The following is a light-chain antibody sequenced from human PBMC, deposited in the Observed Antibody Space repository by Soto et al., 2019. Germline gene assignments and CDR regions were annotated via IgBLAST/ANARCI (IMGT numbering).Light chain of an antibody. CDR1: QSVSSN. V-gene: IGKV3-15*01. J-gene: IGKJ5*01. Sequence: TMSPAALSVYPCETATLSCMASQSVSSNLAWYQQKPGQAPRLLIYGASTRATGITARFSGSGSGTDFTLTISSLEPEDSAVYYCQQRNIWPPVTFGQVARLEIK. CDR3: QQRNIWPPVT. CDR2: GAS.